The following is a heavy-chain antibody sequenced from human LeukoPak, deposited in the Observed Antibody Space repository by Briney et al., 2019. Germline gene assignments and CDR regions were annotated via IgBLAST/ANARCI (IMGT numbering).Heavy chain of an antibody. D-gene: IGHD2-15*01. J-gene: IGHJ5*01. Sequence: PGGSLRLSCAASGFTFSSYAMSWVRQAPGKGLEWVSGISGAGGSLYYADSVKGRFTISRDNSKDALYLQMNNVRPEDTSVYYCAKGVVVMPATRFDSWGQGTRVTVSS. CDR1: GFTFSSYA. CDR3: AKGVVVMPATRFDS. V-gene: IGHV3-23*01. CDR2: ISGAGGSL.